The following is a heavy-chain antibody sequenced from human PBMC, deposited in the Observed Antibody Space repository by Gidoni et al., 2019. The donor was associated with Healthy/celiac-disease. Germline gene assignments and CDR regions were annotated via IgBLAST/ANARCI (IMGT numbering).Heavy chain of an antibody. J-gene: IGHJ2*01. CDR1: GFTLSSYA. V-gene: IGHV3-23*01. CDR2: IGGSGGSI. D-gene: IGHD2-15*01. Sequence: EVQLLESGGGLVQPWGCLRLSGSASGFTLSSYAMSWVRQAPGKGLEWVAAIGGSGGSIYYADSVKGRFTIDRENSKNTLYLKMNSLRAEDTAVYYCAKRCGVVVVAATYWYFDIWGRGTLVTVSS. CDR3: AKRCGVVVVAATYWYFDI.